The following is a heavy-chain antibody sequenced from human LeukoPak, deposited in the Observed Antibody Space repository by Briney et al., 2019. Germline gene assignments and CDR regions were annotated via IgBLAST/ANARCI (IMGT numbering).Heavy chain of an antibody. D-gene: IGHD2-2*01. Sequence: QPGGSLRLSCAASGFTFSNFAMHWVRQAPGEGLEYVSGISSNGGSTYYANSVKGRFTISRENSKSTLYLQMGSLRAEDLAVYYCARALWAVVPPAGYYYGMDVWGQGTTVTVSS. V-gene: IGHV3-64*01. J-gene: IGHJ6*02. CDR3: ARALWAVVPPAGYYYGMDV. CDR1: GFTFSNFA. CDR2: ISSNGGST.